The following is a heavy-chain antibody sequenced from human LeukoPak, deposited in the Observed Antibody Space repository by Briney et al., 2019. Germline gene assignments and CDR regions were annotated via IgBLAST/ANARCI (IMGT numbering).Heavy chain of an antibody. CDR2: ISAYNGNT. J-gene: IGHJ4*02. CDR3: ARGPHYGDYFDY. CDR1: GYTSTSFG. D-gene: IGHD4-17*01. V-gene: IGHV1-18*01. Sequence: ASVKVSCKASGYTSTSFGISWVRQAPGQGLEWMGWISAYNGNTNYAQKLQGRVTMTTDTSTSTAYMELRSLRSDDTAVYYCARGPHYGDYFDYWGQGTLVTVSS.